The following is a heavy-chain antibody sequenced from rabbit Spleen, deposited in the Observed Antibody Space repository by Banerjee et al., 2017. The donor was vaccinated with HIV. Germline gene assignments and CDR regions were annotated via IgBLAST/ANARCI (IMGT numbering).Heavy chain of an antibody. D-gene: IGHD6-1*01. J-gene: IGHJ6*01. CDR1: GFSLSNNYV. V-gene: IGHV1S45*01. Sequence: QEQLEESGGGLVKPEGSLTLTCNASGFSLSNNYVMRWVRRAPGKGLEWIASIYTTSGTTYYATWAKGRFTVSKTSSTTMTLQMTSLTVADTATYFCARCVNGGAYYCYYGMDLWGPGTLVTVS. CDR2: IYTTSGTT. CDR3: ARCVNGGAYYCYYGMDL.